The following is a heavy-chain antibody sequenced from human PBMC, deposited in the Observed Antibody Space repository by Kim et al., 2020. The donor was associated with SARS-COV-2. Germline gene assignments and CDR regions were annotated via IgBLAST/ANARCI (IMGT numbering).Heavy chain of an antibody. D-gene: IGHD3-9*01. CDR3: ARDLYDILTGSNQYYYYRMDV. V-gene: IGHV4-4*02. Sequence: SETLSLTCAVSGGSISSSNWWSWVRQPPGKGLEWIGEIYHSGSTNYNPSLKSRVTISVDKSKNQFSLKLSSVTAADTAVYYCARDLYDILTGSNQYYYYRMDVWGQGTTVTVSS. CDR2: IYHSGST. CDR1: GGSISSSNW. J-gene: IGHJ6*02.